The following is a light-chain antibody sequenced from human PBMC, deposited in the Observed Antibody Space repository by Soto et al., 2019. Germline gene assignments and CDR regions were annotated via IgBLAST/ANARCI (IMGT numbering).Light chain of an antibody. J-gene: IGLJ3*02. CDR2: DVS. Sequence: QSALTQPASVSGSPGQSITISCTGTSSDVGRYNYVSWYQQHPGKAPKLMIYDVSNLPSGVSHRFSGSKSGNTASLTISGLQAEDKDDYYCSSLTTSSTWVFGGGTKLTVL. V-gene: IGLV2-14*01. CDR1: SSDVGRYNY. CDR3: SSLTTSSTWV.